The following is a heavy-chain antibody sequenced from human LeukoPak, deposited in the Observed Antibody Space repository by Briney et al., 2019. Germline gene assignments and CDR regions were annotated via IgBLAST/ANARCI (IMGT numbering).Heavy chain of an antibody. CDR2: IYTSGNT. CDR1: GGSIASGSYY. Sequence: QSSETLSLTCTVSGGSIASGSYYWSWIRQPAGKGLEWIGRIYTSGNTNYNPSLKSRVTISVDTSKNQFSLKLNSVTAADTAVYYCARSGTYYNNWFDPWGQGTLVTVSS. CDR3: ARSGTYYNNWFDP. D-gene: IGHD3-10*01. J-gene: IGHJ5*02. V-gene: IGHV4-61*02.